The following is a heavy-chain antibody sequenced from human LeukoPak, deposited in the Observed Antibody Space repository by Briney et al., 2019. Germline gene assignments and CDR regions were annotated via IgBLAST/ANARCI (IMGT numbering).Heavy chain of an antibody. V-gene: IGHV3-7*01. CDR2: INRDGSQK. CDR1: GFTFSTKW. D-gene: IGHD5-12*01. J-gene: IGHJ4*02. CDR3: ARDYRYAFDN. Sequence: GGSLRLSCAASGFTFSTKWMNWVRQAPGKGLEWVANINRDGSQKDYVDSVKGRFTISRDNAKNSLYLQMNSLRVEDTAVYYCARDYRYAFDNWGQGTLVTVSS.